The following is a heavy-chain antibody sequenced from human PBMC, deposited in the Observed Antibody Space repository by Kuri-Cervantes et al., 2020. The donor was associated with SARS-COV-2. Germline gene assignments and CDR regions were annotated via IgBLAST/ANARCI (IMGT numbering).Heavy chain of an antibody. Sequence: GGSLRLSCAASGFTFSSYSMNWVRQAPGKGLEWVSYISSSSSTIYYADSVKGRFTISRDNAKNSLYLQMNSLRAEDTAVYYCARQGPSIAAPGRRWFDPWGQGTLVTVSS. CDR3: ARQGPSIAAPGRRWFDP. CDR2: ISSSSSTI. J-gene: IGHJ5*02. CDR1: GFTFSSYS. V-gene: IGHV3-48*01. D-gene: IGHD6-6*01.